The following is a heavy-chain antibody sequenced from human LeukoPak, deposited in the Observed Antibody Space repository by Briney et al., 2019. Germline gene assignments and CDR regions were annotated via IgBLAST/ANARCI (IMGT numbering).Heavy chain of an antibody. CDR3: ARVRWLQFMEALDY. Sequence: ASVKVSCKASGYTFTSYGISWVRQAPGQGLEWMGWISAHNGNTNYAQKLQGRVTMTTDTSTSTAYIELSSLRSEDTAVYYCARVRWLQFMEALDYWGQGTLVTVSS. D-gene: IGHD5-24*01. CDR2: ISAHNGNT. V-gene: IGHV1-18*01. J-gene: IGHJ4*02. CDR1: GYTFTSYG.